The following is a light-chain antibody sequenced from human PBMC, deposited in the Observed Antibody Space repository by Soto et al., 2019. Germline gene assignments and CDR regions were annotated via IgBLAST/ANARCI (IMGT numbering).Light chain of an antibody. CDR1: SSNIGAGYD. Sequence: QPVLTQPPSVSGAPRQRVTISCTGSSSNIGAGYDVHWYQRLPGTAPKVLIYGNNNRPSGVPDRFSGSKSGTSASLAITGLQAEDEADYYCQSYDSSLSGSYVFGTGTKLTVL. CDR2: GNN. J-gene: IGLJ1*01. V-gene: IGLV1-40*01. CDR3: QSYDSSLSGSYV.